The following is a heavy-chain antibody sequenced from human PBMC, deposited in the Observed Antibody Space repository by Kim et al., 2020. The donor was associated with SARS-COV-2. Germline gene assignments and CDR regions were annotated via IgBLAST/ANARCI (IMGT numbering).Heavy chain of an antibody. CDR2: ITYDGGKE. Sequence: GGSLRLSCVVSDFTFSKYGMHWVRQAPGKGLEWVAVITYDGGKEYYAESVKGRFTISRDNSNSTLYLQMNSLRGDDTAMYYCARDLSARVRGVKRLGWFDPWGQGTQVIVSS. D-gene: IGHD3-10*01. CDR3: ARDLSARVRGVKRLGWFDP. CDR1: DFTFSKYG. J-gene: IGHJ5*02. V-gene: IGHV3-30*03.